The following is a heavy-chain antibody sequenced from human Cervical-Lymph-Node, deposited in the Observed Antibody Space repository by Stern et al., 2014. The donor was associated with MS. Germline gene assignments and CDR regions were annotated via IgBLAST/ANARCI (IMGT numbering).Heavy chain of an antibody. CDR3: AKTTVTTRPFEF. J-gene: IGHJ4*02. Sequence: EVQLVESGGGLVQPGRSLRLSCAASGFPVNDYSLHWVRQAPGTGLEWVSGISWDGGSTEYAASVKGRFAISRDNAKNSLFLHMNSLRPEDTAFYYCAKTTVTTRPFEFWGQGTLVTVSS. CDR1: GFPVNDYS. CDR2: ISWDGGST. V-gene: IGHV3-9*01. D-gene: IGHD4-17*01.